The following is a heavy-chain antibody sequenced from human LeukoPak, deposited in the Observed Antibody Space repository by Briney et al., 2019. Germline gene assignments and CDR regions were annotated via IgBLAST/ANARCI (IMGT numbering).Heavy chain of an antibody. CDR1: GFTFITYT. Sequence: EGSPRLSCAASGFTFITYTMHWVRQAPGKGLEWVSSISSSSSYIYYADSVKGRFTISRDNAENSLYLQMSSLRAEDTAVYYCASLITGTTSDYWGQGTLVTVSS. J-gene: IGHJ4*02. CDR3: ASLITGTTSDY. V-gene: IGHV3-21*01. CDR2: ISSSSSYI. D-gene: IGHD1-20*01.